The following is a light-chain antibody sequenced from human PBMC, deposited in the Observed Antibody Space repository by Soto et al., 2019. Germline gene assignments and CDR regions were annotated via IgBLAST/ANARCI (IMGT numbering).Light chain of an antibody. CDR1: SSNIGAGYD. J-gene: IGLJ7*01. CDR3: QSYDSSLRGAV. V-gene: IGLV1-40*01. CDR2: GNN. Sequence: QSVLTQPPSVSGAPGQRVTISCTGSSSNIGAGYDVHWYQQLPGTAPKLLIYGNNNRPSGVPDRFSGSKSDTSASLAITGVQAEDDADYYCQSYDSSLRGAVFGGGTQLTVL.